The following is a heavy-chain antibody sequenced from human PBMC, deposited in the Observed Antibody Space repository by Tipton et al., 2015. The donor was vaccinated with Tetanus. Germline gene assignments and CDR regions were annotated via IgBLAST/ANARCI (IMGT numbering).Heavy chain of an antibody. CDR1: GDSIISYF. CDR3: ASMTPVDWYFDL. Sequence: TLSLTCNVSGDSIISYFWSWIRQSPGQGLEWIGLIYYSGSTSYNPSLKSRVTISVDTSKNQLSLELTSVTAADTAVYYCASMTPVDWYFDLWGRGTLVTVSS. CDR2: IYYSGST. D-gene: IGHD4-23*01. J-gene: IGHJ2*01. V-gene: IGHV4-59*01.